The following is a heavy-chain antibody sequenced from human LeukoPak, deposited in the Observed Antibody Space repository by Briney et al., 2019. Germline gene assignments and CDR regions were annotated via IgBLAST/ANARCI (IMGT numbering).Heavy chain of an antibody. CDR3: ARGFLGGTDQYFDS. Sequence: GGSLRLSCAASGFTFSTYAMNWVRQAPAKGLEWVSTIGGGGPTTDYADSVKDRFTISRDNSKNTLYLQMNSLRAEDTAAYFCARGFLGGTDQYFDSWGQGTLVTVSS. CDR2: IGGGGPTT. V-gene: IGHV3-23*01. CDR1: GFTFSTYA. D-gene: IGHD6-19*01. J-gene: IGHJ4*02.